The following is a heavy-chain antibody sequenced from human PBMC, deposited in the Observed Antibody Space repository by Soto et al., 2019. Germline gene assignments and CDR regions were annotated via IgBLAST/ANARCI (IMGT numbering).Heavy chain of an antibody. Sequence: SETLSLTCTVSGGSISSNYSTWIRQPPGKGLEWIGYVYNSGSTNYNPSLKSRVTISEDTSKSQFSLKVNSMTAADTAVYYCARYRREAVAGYTLDNWGQGILVTVSS. V-gene: IGHV4-59*01. CDR3: ARYRREAVAGYTLDN. J-gene: IGHJ4*02. D-gene: IGHD6-13*01. CDR2: VYNSGST. CDR1: GGSISSNY.